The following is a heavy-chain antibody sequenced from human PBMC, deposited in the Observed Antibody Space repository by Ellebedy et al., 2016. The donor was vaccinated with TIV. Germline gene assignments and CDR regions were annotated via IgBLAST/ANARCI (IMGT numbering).Heavy chain of an antibody. V-gene: IGHV7-4-1*02. D-gene: IGHD3-10*01. J-gene: IGHJ4*02. CDR1: GYAFSGYD. CDR2: INTDTGNP. CDR3: VRDRRGAGPSQFGVDF. Sequence: AASVKVSCKASGYAFSGYDMNWVRQAPGQGLEWMGWINTDTGNPTYVQDFTGRFVFSLDTSVSTAYLEISSLKAEDTAMYFCVRDRRGAGPSQFGVDFWGQGTLVTVSS.